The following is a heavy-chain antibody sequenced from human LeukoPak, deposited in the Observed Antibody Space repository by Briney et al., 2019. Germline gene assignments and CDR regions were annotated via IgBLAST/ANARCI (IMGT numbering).Heavy chain of an antibody. J-gene: IGHJ4*02. CDR3: ATRQEDTAMIFDY. CDR1: GGTFSSYA. D-gene: IGHD5-18*01. V-gene: IGHV1-69*13. Sequence: SVKVSCTASGGTFSSYAISWVRQAPGQGLEWMGGIIPIFGTANYAQKFQGRVTITADESTSTAYMELSSLRSEDTAVYYCATRQEDTAMIFDYWGQGTLVTVPS. CDR2: IIPIFGTA.